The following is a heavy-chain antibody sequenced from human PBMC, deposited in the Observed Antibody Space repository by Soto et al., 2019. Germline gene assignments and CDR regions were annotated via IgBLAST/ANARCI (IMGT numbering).Heavy chain of an antibody. CDR1: GFSFDEYS. CDR2: ISRDGSRT. J-gene: IGHJ4*02. D-gene: IGHD2-21*01. CDR3: AKATHCGTSHCPPTV. Sequence: EVQLMESGGAVVQPGGSLRLSCAGSGFSFDEYSMHWVRQAPGEGLEWVSLISRDGSRTYYSDSVKGRFTISRDNSKNSLYLQLNTLRTEDTAVYYCAKATHCGTSHCPPTVWGQGTLVTVSS. V-gene: IGHV3-43*01.